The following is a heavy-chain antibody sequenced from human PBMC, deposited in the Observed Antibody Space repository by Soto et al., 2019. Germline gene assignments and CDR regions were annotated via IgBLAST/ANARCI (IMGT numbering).Heavy chain of an antibody. CDR1: GGSISSSDYY. V-gene: IGHV4-31*03. J-gene: IGHJ5*02. CDR2: IYYSGSA. Sequence: QVQLQESGPGLVKPSQTLSLTCTVSGGSISSSDYYWSWIGQHPGKGLAWIGYIYYSGSAYYNPSLKSGVTISVATTKNQFSLKVTSVTAADTAVYYCAREVSPNSRGWYTVLVRWFDPWGQGTLVTVSS. CDR3: AREVSPNSRGWYTVLVRWFDP. D-gene: IGHD6-19*01.